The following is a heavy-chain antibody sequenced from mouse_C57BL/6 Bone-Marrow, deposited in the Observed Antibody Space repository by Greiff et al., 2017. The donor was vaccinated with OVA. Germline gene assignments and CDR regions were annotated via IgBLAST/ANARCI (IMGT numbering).Heavy chain of an antibody. CDR2: ISYDGSN. CDR3: AFSFDY. V-gene: IGHV3-6*01. CDR1: GYSITSGYY. J-gene: IGHJ2*01. Sequence: EVKLQESGPGLVKPSQSLSLTCSVTGYSITSGYYWNWIRQFPGNKLEWMGYISYDGSNNYNPSLKNRISITRDTSKNQFFLKLNSVTTEDTATYYCAFSFDYWGKGTTLTVSS.